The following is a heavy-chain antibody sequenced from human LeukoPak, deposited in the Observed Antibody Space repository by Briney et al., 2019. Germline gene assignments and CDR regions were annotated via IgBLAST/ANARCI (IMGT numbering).Heavy chain of an antibody. CDR1: GGSISSSSYY. J-gene: IGHJ5*02. CDR3: ARHMAPPFGVVKGWFDP. D-gene: IGHD3-3*01. Sequence: SETLSLTCTVSGGSISSSSYYWGRIRQPPGKGLVWLGSIYYSGSTYYNPSLKSRVTISVDTSKNQFSLKLSSVTAADTAVYYCARHMAPPFGVVKGWFDPWGQGTLVTVSS. CDR2: IYYSGST. V-gene: IGHV4-39*01.